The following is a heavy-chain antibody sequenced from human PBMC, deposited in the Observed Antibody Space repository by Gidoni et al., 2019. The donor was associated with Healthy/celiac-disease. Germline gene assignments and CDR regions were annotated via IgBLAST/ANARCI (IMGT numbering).Heavy chain of an antibody. CDR3: SRGNQWLGHEYYFDY. V-gene: IGHV1-3*01. CDR2: INAGNGNT. D-gene: IGHD6-19*01. Sequence: QVQLVQSGAEVKKPGASVKVSCKASGYTFTSYAMHWVRQAPGQRLEGMGWINAGNGNTKYSQKFQGRVTITRDTSASTAYMELSSLRSEDTAVYYCSRGNQWLGHEYYFDYWGQGTLVTVSS. CDR1: GYTFTSYA. J-gene: IGHJ4*02.